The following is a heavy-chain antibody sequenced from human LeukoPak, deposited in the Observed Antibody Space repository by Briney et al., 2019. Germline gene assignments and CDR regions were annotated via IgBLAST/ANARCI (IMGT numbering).Heavy chain of an antibody. Sequence: SETLSLTCTVSGGSISSYYWSWIRQPPGKGLEWTGYIYYSGSTNYNPSLKSRVTISVDTSKNQFSLKLSSVTAADTAVYYCASTVNYYGSGSYGMDYWGQGTLVTVSS. V-gene: IGHV4-59*01. J-gene: IGHJ4*02. CDR3: ASTVNYYGSGSYGMDY. CDR2: IYYSGST. CDR1: GGSISSYY. D-gene: IGHD3-10*01.